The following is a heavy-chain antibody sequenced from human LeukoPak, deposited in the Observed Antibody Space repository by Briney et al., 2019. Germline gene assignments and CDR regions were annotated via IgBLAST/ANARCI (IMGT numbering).Heavy chain of an antibody. D-gene: IGHD6-19*01. CDR3: ATVNLTGYSSGWFDY. CDR2: FDPEDGET. CDR1: GYTLTELS. Sequence: ASVKVSCKVSGYTLTELSMHWVRQAPGKGLEWMGGFDPEDGETIYAQKFQGRVTMTEDTSTDTAYMELSSLRSEDTAVYYRATVNLTGYSSGWFDYWGQGTLVTVST. V-gene: IGHV1-24*01. J-gene: IGHJ5*01.